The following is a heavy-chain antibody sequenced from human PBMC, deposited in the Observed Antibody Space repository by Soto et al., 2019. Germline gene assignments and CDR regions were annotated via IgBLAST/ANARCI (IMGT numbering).Heavy chain of an antibody. CDR3: ARGLTSYNWFDP. CDR1: GGPFSGYY. J-gene: IGHJ5*02. CDR2: INHSGST. D-gene: IGHD2-15*01. Sequence: LSLTCAVYGGPFSGYYWSWIRQPPGKGLEWIGEINHSGSTNYNPSLKSRVTISVDTSKNQFSLKLSSVTAADTAVYYCARGLTSYNWFDPWGQGTLVTVSS. V-gene: IGHV4-34*01.